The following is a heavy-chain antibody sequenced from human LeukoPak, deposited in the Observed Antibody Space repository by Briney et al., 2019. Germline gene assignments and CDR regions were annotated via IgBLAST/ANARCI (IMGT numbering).Heavy chain of an antibody. V-gene: IGHV3-7*01. Sequence: GGSLRLSCAASGFTFSGYWMNWVRQPPGKGVEWVANINQDGSEKYYVDSVEGRFTISRDNARRSLYLQMNSLRAEDTGLYYCARDPSRRYTYGYGDSWGQGTLVTVSS. CDR2: INQDGSEK. CDR1: GFTFSGYW. CDR3: ARDPSRRYTYGYGDS. D-gene: IGHD5-18*01. J-gene: IGHJ4*02.